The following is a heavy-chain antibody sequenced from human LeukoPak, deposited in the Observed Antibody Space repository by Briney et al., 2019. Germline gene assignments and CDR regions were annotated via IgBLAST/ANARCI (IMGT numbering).Heavy chain of an antibody. J-gene: IGHJ6*02. Sequence: GASVKVSCKASGYTFTGYYMHWVRQAPGQGLEWMGWINPNSGGTNYAQKFQGWVTMTRDTSISTAYMELSSLRSEDTAVYYCARVVLRFLEWSEPQDVWGQGTTVTVSS. CDR3: ARVVLRFLEWSEPQDV. D-gene: IGHD3-3*01. CDR1: GYTFTGYY. V-gene: IGHV1-2*04. CDR2: INPNSGGT.